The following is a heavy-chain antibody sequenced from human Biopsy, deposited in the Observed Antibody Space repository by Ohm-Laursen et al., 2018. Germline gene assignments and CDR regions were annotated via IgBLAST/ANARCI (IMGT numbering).Heavy chain of an antibody. V-gene: IGHV4-4*07. J-gene: IGHJ5*02. D-gene: IGHD1-14*01. CDR3: ARDRDRRGWFDP. CDR2: IYTSGIT. CDR1: GGSPSSYS. Sequence: SETLSLTWTVSGGSPSSYSWSWIRQPAGKGLEWIGQIYTSGITNYNPSLKSRVTMSVDTSKNKFSLRVSSVTAADTAVYYCARDRDRRGWFDPWGQGTLVTVSS.